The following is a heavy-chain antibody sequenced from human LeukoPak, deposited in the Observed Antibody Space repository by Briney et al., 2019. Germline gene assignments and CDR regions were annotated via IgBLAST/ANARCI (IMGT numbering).Heavy chain of an antibody. D-gene: IGHD5-12*01. V-gene: IGHV4-39*01. CDR1: GDSISSSSYY. CDR2: IYYSGST. Sequence: ASETLSLTFTVYGDSISSSSYYWGWFRQPPGKGLEWIGSIYYSGSTYYNSSLKSRLTISVDTSKKQFSLKLSSVTAADTAVYYCARHGRGYSGNVVDYWGQGTLVIVSS. J-gene: IGHJ4*02. CDR3: ARHGRGYSGNVVDY.